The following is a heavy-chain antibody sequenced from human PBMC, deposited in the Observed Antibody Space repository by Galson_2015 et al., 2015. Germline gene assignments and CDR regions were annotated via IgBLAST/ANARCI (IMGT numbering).Heavy chain of an antibody. D-gene: IGHD3-22*01. V-gene: IGHV3-74*01. Sequence: CAASGFTFSSYWMHWVRQAPGKGLVWVSRINSDGSSTSYADSVKGRFTISRDNAKNTLYLQMNSLRAEDTAVYYCARDKSDYYDSSGYQYWGQGTLVTVSS. CDR1: GFTFSSYW. CDR2: INSDGSST. CDR3: ARDKSDYYDSSGYQY. J-gene: IGHJ4*02.